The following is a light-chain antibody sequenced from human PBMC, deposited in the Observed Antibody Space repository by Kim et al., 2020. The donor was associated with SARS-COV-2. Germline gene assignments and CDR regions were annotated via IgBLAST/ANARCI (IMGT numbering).Light chain of an antibody. J-gene: IGKJ1*01. CDR2: AAS. CDR3: QKYNSAPWT. CDR1: QDIANS. V-gene: IGKV1-27*01. Sequence: ASSGDRVTITCRASQDIANSLAWYLQKPGKVPQVLIYAASTLQSGVPSRFSGSGSGTEFTLTIGSLQTEDVATYYCQKYNSAPWTFGPGTKVDIK.